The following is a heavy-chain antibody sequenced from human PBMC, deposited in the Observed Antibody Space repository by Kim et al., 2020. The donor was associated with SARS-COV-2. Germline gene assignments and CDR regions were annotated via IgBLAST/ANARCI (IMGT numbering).Heavy chain of an antibody. D-gene: IGHD2-15*01. CDR1: GGSISSYY. Sequence: SETLSLTCTVSGGSISSYYWSWIRQPPGKGLEWIGYIYYSGSTNYNPSLKSRVTISVDTSKNQFSLKLSSVTAADTAVYYCARDVTRTNWFDPWGQGTLV. CDR2: IYYSGST. CDR3: ARDVTRTNWFDP. V-gene: IGHV4-59*13. J-gene: IGHJ5*02.